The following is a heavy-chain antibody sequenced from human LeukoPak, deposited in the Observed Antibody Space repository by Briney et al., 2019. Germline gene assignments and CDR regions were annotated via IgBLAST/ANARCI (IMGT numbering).Heavy chain of an antibody. CDR3: AFLGYGSGFNSGY. D-gene: IGHD3-10*01. CDR1: GFTFSSYD. Sequence: PAGSLRLSCAASGFTFSSYDMNWVRQPPGKGQEWVSYINRSGSTIYYADSVKRRFTISSDNAKNSLYLQMNSLRAEDTAFYYCAFLGYGSGFNSGYWGQGTLVTVSS. J-gene: IGHJ4*02. CDR2: INRSGSTI. V-gene: IGHV3-48*03.